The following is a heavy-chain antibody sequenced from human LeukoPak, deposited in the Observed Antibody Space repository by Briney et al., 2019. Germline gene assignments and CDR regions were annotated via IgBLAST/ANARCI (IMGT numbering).Heavy chain of an antibody. CDR3: ARGLRYYGSGSYAWFDP. CDR1: GGSFSGYY. D-gene: IGHD3-10*01. Sequence: SETLSLTCAVYGGSFSGYYWSWIRQPPGKGLEWIGEINHSGSTNYNPSLKSRVTISVDTSKNQSSLKLSSVTAADTAVYYCARGLRYYGSGSYAWFDPWGQGTLVTVSS. J-gene: IGHJ5*02. V-gene: IGHV4-34*01. CDR2: INHSGST.